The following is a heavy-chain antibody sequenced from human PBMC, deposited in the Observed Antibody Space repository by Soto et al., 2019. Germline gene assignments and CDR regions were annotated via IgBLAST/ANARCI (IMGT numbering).Heavy chain of an antibody. CDR1: GFPLSGYA. V-gene: IGHV3-64*01. CDR2: ISTNGVGT. J-gene: IGHJ6*03. Sequence: GGSLRLSCAASGFPLSGYAMDWVRQAPGKGLEYVSGISTNGVGTYYANSVQGRFTISRDNSKNTVYLQMGSLRPEDMAVYYCARRARPDFSYMDVWGKGTTVTVSS. D-gene: IGHD6-6*01. CDR3: ARRARPDFSYMDV.